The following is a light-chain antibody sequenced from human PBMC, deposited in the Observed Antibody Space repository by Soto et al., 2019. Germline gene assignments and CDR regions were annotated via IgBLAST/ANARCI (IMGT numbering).Light chain of an antibody. J-gene: IGLJ2*01. V-gene: IGLV2-11*01. Sequence: QSALTQPRSVSGSPGQSVTISCTGTSGDVGAYNYVSWYQQHPGKAPKLMLYDVTKRPSGVPDRFSGSKSGNTASLIISGLQAEDEGDYYCCSYAGSYSLLFGGGTKLTVL. CDR3: CSYAGSYSLL. CDR2: DVT. CDR1: SGDVGAYNY.